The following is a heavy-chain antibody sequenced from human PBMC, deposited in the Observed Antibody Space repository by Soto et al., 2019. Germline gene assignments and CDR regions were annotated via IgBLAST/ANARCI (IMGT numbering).Heavy chain of an antibody. CDR1: GFTFSSYG. Sequence: QVQLVESGGGVVQPGRSLRLSCAASGFTFSSYGMHWVRQAPGKGLEWVAVIWYDGSNKYYADSVKGRFTISRDNSKNTLYLQMNSLRAEDTAVYYCARDPYSIAAAGTIDAFDIWGQGTMVTVSS. CDR3: ARDPYSIAAAGTIDAFDI. CDR2: IWYDGSNK. D-gene: IGHD6-13*01. V-gene: IGHV3-33*01. J-gene: IGHJ3*02.